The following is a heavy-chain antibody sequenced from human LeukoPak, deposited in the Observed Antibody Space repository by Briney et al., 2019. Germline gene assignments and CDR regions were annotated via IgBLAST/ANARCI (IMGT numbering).Heavy chain of an antibody. V-gene: IGHV4-59*01. Sequence: NPSETLSLTCTVSGGSISSYYWSWIRQPPGKGLEWIGYIYYSGSTNYNPSLKSRVTISVDTSKNQFSLKLSSVTAADTAVYYCARVNYDFWSGYLLDYWGQGTLVTVSS. J-gene: IGHJ4*02. CDR2: IYYSGST. CDR1: GGSISSYY. CDR3: ARVNYDFWSGYLLDY. D-gene: IGHD3-3*01.